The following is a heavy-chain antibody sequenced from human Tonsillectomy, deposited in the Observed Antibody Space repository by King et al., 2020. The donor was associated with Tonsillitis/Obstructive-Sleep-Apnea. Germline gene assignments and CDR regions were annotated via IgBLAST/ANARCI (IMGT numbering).Heavy chain of an antibody. V-gene: IGHV4-61*01. D-gene: IGHD4-11*01. J-gene: IGHJ5*02. Sequence: QLQESGPGLVKPSETLSFTCTVSGGSVSSGSHSWSWIRQPPGKGLEWIGYIYSSGSTNYNPSLMSRVTMSVDTSKNQFSLKLSSVTAADTAVYYCARGCDYSNLGWFDPWGQGTLVTVSS. CDR1: GGSVSSGSHS. CDR3: ARGCDYSNLGWFDP. CDR2: IYSSGST.